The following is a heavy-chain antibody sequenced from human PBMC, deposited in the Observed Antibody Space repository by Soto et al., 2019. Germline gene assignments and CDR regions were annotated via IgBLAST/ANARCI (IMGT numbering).Heavy chain of an antibody. Sequence: QVQLVESGGGVVQPGRSLRLSCAASGFTFSHYAMHWVRQAPGKGLEWVALMSYDGSKEYYADSVKGRFTISRDNSKNTLYLQMNSLRAEDTAVYYCAKDGSHNFDYWGQGTLFTVSS. CDR1: GFTFSHYA. CDR2: MSYDGSKE. CDR3: AKDGSHNFDY. D-gene: IGHD1-26*01. J-gene: IGHJ4*02. V-gene: IGHV3-30*18.